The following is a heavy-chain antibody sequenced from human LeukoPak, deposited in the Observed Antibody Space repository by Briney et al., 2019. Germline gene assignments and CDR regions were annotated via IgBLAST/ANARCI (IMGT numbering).Heavy chain of an antibody. CDR1: GFSIGTYW. CDR3: ARTQLNGSRAP. D-gene: IGHD3-10*01. CDR2: INQDGSGK. V-gene: IGHV3-7*01. Sequence: GGSLRLSCAASGFSIGTYWMTWARQVPGKGLEWVANINQDGSGKSYVDSVKGRFTTSRDNAKNSLYLQMNGLRADDTAVYYCARTQLNGSRAPWGQGTLVTVSS. J-gene: IGHJ5*02.